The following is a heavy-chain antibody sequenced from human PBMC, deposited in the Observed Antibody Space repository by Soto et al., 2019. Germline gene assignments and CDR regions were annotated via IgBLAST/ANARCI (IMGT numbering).Heavy chain of an antibody. J-gene: IGHJ6*03. CDR3: ARQVRGIAAAGISYYYYMDV. Sequence: GESLKISCKGSGYSFTSYWIGWVRQMPGKGLEWLGIIYPGDSDTRYGPSFQGQVTISADKSISTAYLQWSSLKASDTAMYYCARQVRGIAAAGISYYYYMDVWGKGTTVTVSS. D-gene: IGHD6-13*01. V-gene: IGHV5-51*01. CDR2: IYPGDSDT. CDR1: GYSFTSYW.